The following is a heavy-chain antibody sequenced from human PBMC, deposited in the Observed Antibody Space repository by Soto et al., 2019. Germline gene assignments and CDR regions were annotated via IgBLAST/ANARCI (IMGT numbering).Heavy chain of an antibody. V-gene: IGHV3-11*06. CDR3: ARDLEDFWSGYYTLVRGSYFDY. CDR2: ISSSSSYT. D-gene: IGHD3-3*01. CDR1: GFTFSDYY. Sequence: PGGSLRLSCAASGFTFSDYYMSWIRQAPGKGLEWVSYISSSSSYTNYADSVKGRFTISRDNAKNSLYLQMNSLRAEDTAVYYCARDLEDFWSGYYTLVRGSYFDYRGQGTLVTVSS. J-gene: IGHJ4*02.